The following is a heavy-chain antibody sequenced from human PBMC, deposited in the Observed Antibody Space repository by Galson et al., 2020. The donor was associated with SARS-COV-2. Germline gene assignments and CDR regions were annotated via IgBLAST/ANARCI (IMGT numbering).Heavy chain of an antibody. D-gene: IGHD3-22*01. CDR3: ASGYYDSSGLFAPADY. CDR2: IYFIGIT. V-gene: IGHV4-59*01. J-gene: IGHJ4*02. Sequence: SETLTHTCTPSGGSISHYYWSWIRQPPGNGLESIGFIYFIGITNNNPSLNSRVTISIDTSKNQFSLTLSSVTAADTAVYYCASGYYDSSGLFAPADYWGQGTLVTVSS. CDR1: GGSISHYY.